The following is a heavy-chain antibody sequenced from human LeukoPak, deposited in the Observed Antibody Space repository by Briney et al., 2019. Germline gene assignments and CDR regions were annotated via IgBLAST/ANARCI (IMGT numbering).Heavy chain of an antibody. CDR3: ARDSSGFGVVIKYGMDV. J-gene: IGHJ6*02. Sequence: GRSLRLSCAASGFTFSSYGMHWVRQAPGKGLEWVAVIWYDGSNKYYADSVKGRFTISRDNSENTLYLQMNSLRAEDTAVYYCARDSSGFGVVIKYGMDVWGQGTTVTVSS. CDR1: GFTFSSYG. D-gene: IGHD3-3*01. CDR2: IWYDGSNK. V-gene: IGHV3-33*01.